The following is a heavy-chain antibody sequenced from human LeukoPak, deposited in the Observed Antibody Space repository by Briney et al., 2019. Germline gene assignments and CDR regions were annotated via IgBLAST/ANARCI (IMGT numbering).Heavy chain of an antibody. CDR3: ARGGQGYCSGGGCYPFDY. V-gene: IGHV3-9*01. CDR2: ISWNSGSI. CDR1: GFTFDDYA. J-gene: IGHJ4*02. Sequence: GGSLRLSCAASGFTFDDYAMHWVRQAPVKDLEWVSGISWNSGSIGYADSVKGRFTMSRDNAKNTLYLQMNSLRAEDTAVYYCARGGQGYCSGGGCYPFDYWGQGTLVTVSS. D-gene: IGHD2-15*01.